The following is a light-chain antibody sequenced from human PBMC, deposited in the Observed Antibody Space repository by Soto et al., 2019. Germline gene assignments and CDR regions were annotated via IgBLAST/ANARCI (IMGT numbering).Light chain of an antibody. Sequence: DLPMTQSPSSVSASVGDRVTISCRASQRISNWLAWYQQKPGKAPNLLIYAASTLQSGAPSRFSGSGSGTVFILTISSLQPKDSGTYYCQQASSFPFTFGPGTKVDV. CDR3: QQASSFPFT. CDR1: QRISNW. J-gene: IGKJ3*01. V-gene: IGKV1-12*01. CDR2: AAS.